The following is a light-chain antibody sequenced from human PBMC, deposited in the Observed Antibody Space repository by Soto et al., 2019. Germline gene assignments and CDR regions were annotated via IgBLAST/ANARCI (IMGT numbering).Light chain of an antibody. V-gene: IGLV6-57*04. CDR1: SGSVASNH. Sequence: NFMLTQPHSVSESPGKTVTISCTRSSGSVASNHVQWYQQRPGSAPTTLIYENNQRPSGVPDRFSGSVDSSSNSASLTISALKTEDEADYYCQSYDSNNVVFGGGTKLTVL. CDR2: ENN. CDR3: QSYDSNNVV. J-gene: IGLJ3*02.